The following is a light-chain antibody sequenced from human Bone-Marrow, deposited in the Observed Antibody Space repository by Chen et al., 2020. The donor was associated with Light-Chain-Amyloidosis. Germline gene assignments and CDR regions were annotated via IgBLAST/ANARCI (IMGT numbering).Light chain of an antibody. V-gene: IGLV1-51*01. CDR1: GSNIGNNY. Sequence: QSVLTQPPSVSAAPGQKVTISCSGSGSNIGNNYVSWYQQLPGTAPKLLIYDNNNRPSGIPDRFSGAKAGTSATLGSAGLQTGDEADYYCETWDSSLSAWVFGGGTKLTVL. CDR3: ETWDSSLSAWV. J-gene: IGLJ3*02. CDR2: DNN.